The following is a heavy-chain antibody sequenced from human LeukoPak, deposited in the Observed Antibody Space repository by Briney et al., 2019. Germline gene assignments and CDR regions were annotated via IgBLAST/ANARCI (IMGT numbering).Heavy chain of an antibody. CDR3: ARSYYDILTGYLSPYYFDY. CDR2: IIPIFGTA. Sequence: SVKVSCRASGGTFSSYAISWVRQAPGQGLEWMGGIIPIFGTANYAQKFQGRVTITADKSTSTAYMELSSLRSEDTAVYYCARSYYDILTGYLSPYYFDYWGQGTLVTVSS. J-gene: IGHJ4*02. D-gene: IGHD3-9*01. V-gene: IGHV1-69*06. CDR1: GGTFSSYA.